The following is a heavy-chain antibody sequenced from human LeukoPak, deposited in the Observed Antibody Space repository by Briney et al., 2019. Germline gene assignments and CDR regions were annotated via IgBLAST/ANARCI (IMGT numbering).Heavy chain of an antibody. Sequence: ASVTVSFTASGYTFTIYYMHWVRQAPGQGLEWIVIISPSGGSTSYAQKFQGRVTMTRHTSTSTVYMELSSLRAEDTAVYYCAREAGGFDYWGQGTLVTVSS. CDR1: GYTFTIYY. D-gene: IGHD1-26*01. J-gene: IGHJ4*02. CDR3: AREAGGFDY. V-gene: IGHV1-46*01. CDR2: ISPSGGST.